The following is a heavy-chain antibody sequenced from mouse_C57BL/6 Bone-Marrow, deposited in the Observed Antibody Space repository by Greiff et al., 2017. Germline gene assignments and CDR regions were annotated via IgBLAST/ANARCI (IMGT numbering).Heavy chain of an antibody. CDR2: ISSGSSTI. CDR3: ARCSPAWFAY. CDR1: GFTFSDYG. Sequence: DVKLVESGGGLVKPGGSLKLSCAASGFTFSDYGMHWVRQAPEKGLEWVAYISSGSSTIYYADTVKGRFTISRANAKNTLFLQMTSLRSEDAARYYCARCSPAWFAYWGQGTLVTVSA. V-gene: IGHV5-17*01. J-gene: IGHJ3*01. D-gene: IGHD1-1*01.